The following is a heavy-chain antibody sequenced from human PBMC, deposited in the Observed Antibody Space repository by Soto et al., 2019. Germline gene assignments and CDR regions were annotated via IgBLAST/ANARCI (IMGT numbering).Heavy chain of an antibody. V-gene: IGHV3-23*01. CDR2: ISGNGDTT. J-gene: IGHJ4*02. Sequence: GGSLRLSCGASGFTFSSYAMGWVRQAPGKGLEWVSSISGNGDTTDYADSAKGRFTISRDNSKNTLYLQMHSLRAEDTAAYYCAKGVRWLRSQPYFDYWGQGTLVTVSS. CDR3: AKGVRWLRSQPYFDY. D-gene: IGHD5-12*01. CDR1: GFTFSSYA.